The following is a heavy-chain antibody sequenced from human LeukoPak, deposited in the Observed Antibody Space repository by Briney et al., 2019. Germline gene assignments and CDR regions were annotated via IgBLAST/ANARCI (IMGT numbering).Heavy chain of an antibody. CDR2: IYSGGST. CDR1: GFTVSSNY. J-gene: IGHJ3*02. Sequence: GGSLRLSCAASGFTVSSNYMSWVRQAPGKGLEWVSVIYSGGSTYYADSVKGRFTISRDNSKNTLYLQMNSLRAEDTAVYYCARDKVFSGYYGSGSYTAFDIWGQGTMVTVSS. D-gene: IGHD3-10*01. CDR3: ARDKVFSGYYGSGSYTAFDI. V-gene: IGHV3-53*01.